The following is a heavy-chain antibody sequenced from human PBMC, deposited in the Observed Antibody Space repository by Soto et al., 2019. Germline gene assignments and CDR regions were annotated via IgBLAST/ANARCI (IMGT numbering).Heavy chain of an antibody. V-gene: IGHV3-23*01. CDR3: AKPDKEDYGDAMDF. CDR1: GFTFSSYA. Sequence: GGSLRLSCAASGFTFSSYAMNWVRQSPGKGLEWVSAISGSGGSTYYADSVKGRFTISRDNSKNTLYLQMNSLRAEDTAIYYCAKPDKEDYGDAMDFWGQGTTVTVSS. J-gene: IGHJ6*02. D-gene: IGHD4-17*01. CDR2: ISGSGGST.